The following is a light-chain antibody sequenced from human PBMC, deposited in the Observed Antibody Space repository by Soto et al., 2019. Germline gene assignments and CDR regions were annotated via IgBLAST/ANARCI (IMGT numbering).Light chain of an antibody. Sequence: DIVITQTPLSLSVAALQPASISCKSSQSLLHSDGKTYLYWYLQKPGQPPQLLIYEVSNRFSGVPDRFSGSGSGTEFTLTISSLESEDIAVYFCQQYGDRPRTFGQGTKVDI. CDR3: QQYGDRPRT. J-gene: IGKJ1*01. CDR1: QSLLHSDGKTY. V-gene: IGKV2D-29*01. CDR2: EVS.